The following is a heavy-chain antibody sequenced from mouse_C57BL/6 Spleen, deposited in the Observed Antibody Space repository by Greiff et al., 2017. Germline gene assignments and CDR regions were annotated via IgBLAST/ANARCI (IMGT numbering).Heavy chain of an antibody. CDR3: ARGYGNYGYFDV. V-gene: IGHV3-6*01. CDR2: ISYDGSN. D-gene: IGHD2-1*01. Sequence: EVKLMESGPGLVKPSQSLSLTCSVTGYSITRGYYWNWIRQFPGNKLEWMGYISYDGSNNYNPSLKNRISITRDTSKNQFFLKLNSVTTEDTATYYCARGYGNYGYFDVWGTGTTVTVSS. J-gene: IGHJ1*03. CDR1: GYSITRGYY.